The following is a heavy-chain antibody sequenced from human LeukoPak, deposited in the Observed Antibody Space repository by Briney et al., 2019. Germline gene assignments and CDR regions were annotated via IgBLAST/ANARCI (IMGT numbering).Heavy chain of an antibody. V-gene: IGHV4-39*07. CDR2: INHSGST. J-gene: IGHJ4*02. CDR3: ARAGYYYGSGSYLRGSFGY. Sequence: SETLSLTCTVSGGSISSSSYYWSWIRQPPGKGLEWIGEINHSGSTNYNPSLKSRVTISVDTSKNQFSLKLSSVTAADTAVYYCARAGYYYGSGSYLRGSFGYWGQGTLVTVSS. D-gene: IGHD3-10*01. CDR1: GGSISSSSYY.